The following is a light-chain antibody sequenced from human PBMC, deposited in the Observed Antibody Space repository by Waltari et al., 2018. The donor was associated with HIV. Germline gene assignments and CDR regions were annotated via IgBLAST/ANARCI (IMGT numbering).Light chain of an antibody. J-gene: IGKJ1*01. Sequence: EIVMTPSPATLSVSPGERASLSCRASQSVISNVAWYQQKPGQAPRLLIYGASTRATGIPARFSGSVSGTDFTLTISSLQSEDFAVYYCQQYNNWPRTFGQGTKVEI. CDR1: QSVISN. CDR2: GAS. V-gene: IGKV3-15*01. CDR3: QQYNNWPRT.